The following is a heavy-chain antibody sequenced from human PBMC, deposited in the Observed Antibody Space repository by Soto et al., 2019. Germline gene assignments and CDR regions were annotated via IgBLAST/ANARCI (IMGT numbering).Heavy chain of an antibody. CDR1: GGTFSTSS. D-gene: IGHD2-15*01. J-gene: IGHJ4*02. V-gene: IGHV1-69*01. Sequence: HVQLVQSGAEVKEPGTSVKVSCKASGGTFSTSSFVWVRQGPGQGLEWMGGIIPIFSKTNVAQKFQGRVTFTADESTRTAYMELSSLRSEDTAIYYCARDVVRSSGGDSWGQGTLVTVSS. CDR3: ARDVVRSSGGDS. CDR2: IIPIFSKT.